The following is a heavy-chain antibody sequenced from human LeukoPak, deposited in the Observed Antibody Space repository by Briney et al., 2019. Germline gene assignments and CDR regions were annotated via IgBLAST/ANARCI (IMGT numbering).Heavy chain of an antibody. CDR1: GGSISSYY. J-gene: IGHJ5*02. CDR3: ARGGYSYGYLNWFDP. CDR2: IYYSGNT. V-gene: IGHV4-59*01. Sequence: SETLSLTCTVSGGSISSYYWSCMRQPPGKGLEWVGYIYYSGNTNYNPSLKSRVTISVDTSKNQFSLKLSSVTAADTAVYYCARGGYSYGYLNWFDPWGQGTLVTVSS. D-gene: IGHD5-18*01.